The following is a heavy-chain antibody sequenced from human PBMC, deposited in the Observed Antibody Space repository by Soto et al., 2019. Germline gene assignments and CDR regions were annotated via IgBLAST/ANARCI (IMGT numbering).Heavy chain of an antibody. CDR3: VKVVGSSGWSDAFDI. Sequence: GGSLRLSCSASGFTFSSYAMHWVRQAPGKGLEYASAISSNGGSTYYADSVKGRFTISRDNSKNTLYLQMSSLRAEDTAVYYCVKVVGSSGWSDAFDIWGQGTMVTVSS. D-gene: IGHD6-19*01. J-gene: IGHJ3*02. V-gene: IGHV3-64D*06. CDR2: ISSNGGST. CDR1: GFTFSSYA.